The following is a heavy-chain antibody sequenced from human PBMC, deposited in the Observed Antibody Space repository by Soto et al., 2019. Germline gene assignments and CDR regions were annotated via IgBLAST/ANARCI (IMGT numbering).Heavy chain of an antibody. D-gene: IGHD5-18*01. V-gene: IGHV3-30*03. CDR3: VSDRGYGHASVPYS. J-gene: IGHJ4*02. CDR1: GFAFSSYG. CDR2: ISYDGSLQ. Sequence: QAQLVESGAGVVQPGRSLRLSCAASGFAFSSYGMHWVRQAPGTGLEWVAVISYDGSLQHYADSVKGRFTISRDNAKNMVLLQRSSLRAEDTAVYYCVSDRGYGHASVPYSWGQGTLVSVSS.